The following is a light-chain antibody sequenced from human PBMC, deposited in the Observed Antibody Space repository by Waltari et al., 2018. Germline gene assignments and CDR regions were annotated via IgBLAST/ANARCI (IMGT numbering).Light chain of an antibody. CDR1: QGISSN. Sequence: TCRASQGISSNLAWYQQKPGKAPKLLISAASTLQSGVPLRFSGSGSGTDFTLTISNLQPEDFATYYCQQLNSYPITFGQGTRLEIK. CDR2: AAS. J-gene: IGKJ5*01. CDR3: QQLNSYPIT. V-gene: IGKV1-9*01.